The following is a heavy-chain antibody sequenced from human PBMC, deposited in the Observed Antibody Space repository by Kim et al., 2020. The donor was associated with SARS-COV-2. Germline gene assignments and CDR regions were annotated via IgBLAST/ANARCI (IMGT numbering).Heavy chain of an antibody. V-gene: IGHV4-59*11. D-gene: IGHD3-22*01. J-gene: IGHJ4*02. CDR1: PGFISSHY. CDR3: VTMTPRIY. Sequence: SETLSLTCTVSPGFISSHYSSWMRQPPGKGLEWIGYIYHTGLTNYNPSLKSRVRMSIDTSKNQFSLKLTSVTAVDTAVYYCVTMTPRIYWGQGTLVTVSS. CDR2: IYHTGLT.